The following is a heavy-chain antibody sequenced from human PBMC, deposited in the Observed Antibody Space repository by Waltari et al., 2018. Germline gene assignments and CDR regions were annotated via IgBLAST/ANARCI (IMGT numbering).Heavy chain of an antibody. D-gene: IGHD6-19*01. CDR2: ISSSSSTI. Sequence: EVQLVESGGGLVQPGGSLRLSCSASGFTFSSYSMNWVRQAPGKGLEWVSYISSSSSTIYYAESVKGRFTISRDNAKNSLYLQMNSLRAEDTAVYYCARDEMKQWLVPGYWGQGTLVTVSS. V-gene: IGHV3-48*01. J-gene: IGHJ4*02. CDR3: ARDEMKQWLVPGY. CDR1: GFTFSSYS.